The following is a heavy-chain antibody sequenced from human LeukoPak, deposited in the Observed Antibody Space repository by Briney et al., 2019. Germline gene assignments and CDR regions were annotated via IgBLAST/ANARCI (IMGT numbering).Heavy chain of an antibody. CDR1: GYTFTGYY. Sequence: GASVKVSCKASGYTFTGYYMHWVRQAPGQGLEWMGRINPNSGGTNYAQKFQGRVTMTRDTSISTAYMELSRLRSDDTAVYYCARDDYGGNSGAFDIWGQGTMVTVSS. V-gene: IGHV1-2*06. J-gene: IGHJ3*02. D-gene: IGHD4-23*01. CDR3: ARDDYGGNSGAFDI. CDR2: INPNSGGT.